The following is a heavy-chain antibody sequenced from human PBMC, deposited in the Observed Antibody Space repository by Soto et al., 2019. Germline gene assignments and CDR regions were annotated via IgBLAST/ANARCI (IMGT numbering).Heavy chain of an antibody. CDR1: GFTFSRYN. J-gene: IGHJ6*02. Sequence: SGGSLRLSCAASGFTFSRYNMNWVRQAPGTGLEWLSSISRSSNYIYYADSVKGRFTISRDNAENSLYLQMNSLRAEDTAVYFCARDASSDYYYYYGMDVWGQGTTVTVSS. CDR2: ISRSSNYI. V-gene: IGHV3-21*01. CDR3: ARDASSDYYYYYGMDV. D-gene: IGHD6-6*01.